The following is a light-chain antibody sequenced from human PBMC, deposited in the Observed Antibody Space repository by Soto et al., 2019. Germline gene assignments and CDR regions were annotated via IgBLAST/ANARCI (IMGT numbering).Light chain of an antibody. CDR1: QSVGSIY. V-gene: IGKV3-20*01. Sequence: DIVLTQSPGTLSLSPGERATLSCRASQSVGSIYLAWYQQKPGQAPRLLTHGASNRASGIPDRFSGSGSGTDFTLTISRLEPEDFAVYYCQQYGGSPRTFGQGTKVDIK. J-gene: IGKJ1*01. CDR2: GAS. CDR3: QQYGGSPRT.